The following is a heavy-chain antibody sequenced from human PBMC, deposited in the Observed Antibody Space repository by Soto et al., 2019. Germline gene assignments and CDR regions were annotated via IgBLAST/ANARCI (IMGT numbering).Heavy chain of an antibody. D-gene: IGHD3-3*01. V-gene: IGHV4-4*07. CDR3: ARGKRFSDWFDP. CDR1: GGPISGYY. J-gene: IGHJ5*02. Sequence: SETLSLTCTVTGGPISGYYWTWIRQSAGGGLEWLGRIYSSGSTNYNPSLQSRVTISLDTSMNHFSLRLSSVTAADTAVYYCARGKRFSDWFDPWGQGTLVTVSS. CDR2: IYSSGST.